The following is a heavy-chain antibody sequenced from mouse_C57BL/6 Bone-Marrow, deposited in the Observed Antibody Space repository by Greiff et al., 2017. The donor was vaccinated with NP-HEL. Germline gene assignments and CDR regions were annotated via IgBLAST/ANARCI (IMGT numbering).Heavy chain of an antibody. CDR1: GFPITSGYY. D-gene: IGHD3-2*02. J-gene: IGHJ2*01. CDR2: ITHSGET. V-gene: IGHV12-3*01. Sequence: VQLQESGPGLVKPSQSLFLTCSITGFPITSGYYWIWIRQPPGKPLEWMGYITHSGETFYNPSLQSPISITRETSKNQFFLQLNSVTTEDTAMYYCAGDSSGYGDFDYWGQGTTLTVSS. CDR3: AGDSSGYGDFDY.